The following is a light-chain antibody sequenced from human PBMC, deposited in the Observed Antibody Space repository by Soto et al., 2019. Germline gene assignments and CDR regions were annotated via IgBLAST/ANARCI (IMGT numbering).Light chain of an antibody. CDR2: VAS. CDR1: QAIRND. Sequence: DIKMTQSPSSLSASVGDRVTITCRASQAIRNDVGWYQQKPGKDPKRLIYVASRLESGVPSRFSGSGFGTEFTLTISGLQPEDFATYYCLQHNNYPWTFGQGTRVDIK. J-gene: IGKJ1*01. CDR3: LQHNNYPWT. V-gene: IGKV1-17*01.